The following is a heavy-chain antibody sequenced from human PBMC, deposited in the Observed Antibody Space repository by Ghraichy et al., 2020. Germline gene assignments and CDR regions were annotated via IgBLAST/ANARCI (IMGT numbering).Heavy chain of an antibody. CDR3: NTGYGGNPGEDS. D-gene: IGHD4-23*01. CDR1: GFTFSNDS. J-gene: IGHJ4*02. V-gene: IGHV3-15*01. Sequence: GGSLRLSCAASGFTFSNDSMSWVRQAPGKGLEWVGGIKSKTDGGTTDYAAPVKGTFTISRDDSKNTLYLQMNSLNSEDTDVYYCNTGYGGNPGEDSWGQGTRATVS. CDR2: IKSKTDGGTT.